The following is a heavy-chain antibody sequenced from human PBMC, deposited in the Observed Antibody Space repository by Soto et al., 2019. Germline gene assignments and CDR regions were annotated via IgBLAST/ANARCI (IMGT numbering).Heavy chain of an antibody. CDR1: GGSISSYY. D-gene: IGHD3-22*01. CDR3: ARDGYYETYGMDV. CDR2: IYYSGST. V-gene: IGHV4-59*01. J-gene: IGHJ6*02. Sequence: QVQLQESGPGLVKPSETLSLTCTVSGGSISSYYWSWIRQPPGKGLEWSGYIYYSGSTNYNPSLMIRVTISVATSKNQVSPKLSSVTAADTAVYYCARDGYYETYGMDVWGQGTTVTVSS.